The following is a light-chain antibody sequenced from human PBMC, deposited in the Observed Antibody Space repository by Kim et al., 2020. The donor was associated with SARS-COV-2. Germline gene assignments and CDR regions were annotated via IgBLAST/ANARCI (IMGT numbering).Light chain of an antibody. CDR1: QSINSVY. CDR2: GAS. J-gene: IGKJ2*01. V-gene: IGKV3-20*01. CDR3: QRYGNPPPYT. Sequence: PGEGATLSCRASQSINSVYLAWYQQKPGQAPRLRIYGASSRATGIPDRVSCSGSGTDFTLTISRLEPEDFAVYYCQRYGNPPPYTFGQGTKLEI.